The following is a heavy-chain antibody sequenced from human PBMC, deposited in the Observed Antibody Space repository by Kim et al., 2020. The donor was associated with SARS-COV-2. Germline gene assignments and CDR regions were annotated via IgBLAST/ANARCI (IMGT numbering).Heavy chain of an antibody. CDR2: IYHSGST. D-gene: IGHD4-17*01. Sequence: SETLSLTCAVSGGSISSSNWWSWVRQPPGKGLEWIGEIYHSGSTNYNPSLKSRVTISVDKSKNQFSLKLSSVTAADTAVYYCARGKTTVTPAGYYYYYMDVWGKGTTVTVSS. CDR1: GGSISSSNW. J-gene: IGHJ6*03. CDR3: ARGKTTVTPAGYYYYYMDV. V-gene: IGHV4-4*02.